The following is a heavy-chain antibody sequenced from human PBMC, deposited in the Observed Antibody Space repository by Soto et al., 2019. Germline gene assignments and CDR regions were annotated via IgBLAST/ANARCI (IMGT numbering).Heavy chain of an antibody. J-gene: IGHJ6*03. CDR3: ASVRFLEWLLNYYYYMDV. CDR1: GGSISSSSYY. CDR2: IYYSGST. Sequence: TLSLTCTVSGGSISSSSYYWGWIRQPPGKGLEWIGSIYYSGSTYYNPSLKSRVTISVDTSKNQFSLKLSSVTAADTAVYYCASVRFLEWLLNYYYYMDVWGKGTTVTVSS. D-gene: IGHD3-3*01. V-gene: IGHV4-39*01.